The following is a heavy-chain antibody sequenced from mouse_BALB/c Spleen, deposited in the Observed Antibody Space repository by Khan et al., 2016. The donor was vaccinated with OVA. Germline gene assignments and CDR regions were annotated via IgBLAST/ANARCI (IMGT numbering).Heavy chain of an antibody. Sequence: EVQLQESGPGLVKPSQSLSLTCTVTGYSITSDYAWNWIRQFPGNKLEWMGYISYSGSTSYNPSLKSRISITRDTSKNQFFLQLNSVTTEDTATYYCARRGDGYYGAMDYWGKGTSVTVSS. CDR2: ISYSGST. D-gene: IGHD2-3*01. V-gene: IGHV3-2*02. CDR3: ARRGDGYYGAMDY. CDR1: GYSITSDYA. J-gene: IGHJ4*01.